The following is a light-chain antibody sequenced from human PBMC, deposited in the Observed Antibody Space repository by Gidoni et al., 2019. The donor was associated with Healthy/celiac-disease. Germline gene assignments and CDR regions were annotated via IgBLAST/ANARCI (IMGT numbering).Light chain of an antibody. CDR1: QGISSY. V-gene: IGKV1-8*01. Sequence: AIRMTQSPSSLSASPGDRVTITCRASQGISSYLAWYQPNPGKAPKLLIYAASTLQSGVPSRFSGSGSGTDFTLTISCLQSEDFATYYCQQYYSYPLTFGGGTKVEIK. CDR3: QQYYSYPLT. J-gene: IGKJ4*01. CDR2: AAS.